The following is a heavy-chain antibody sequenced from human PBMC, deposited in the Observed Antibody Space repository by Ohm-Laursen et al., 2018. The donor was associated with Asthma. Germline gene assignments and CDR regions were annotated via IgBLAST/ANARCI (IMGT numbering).Heavy chain of an antibody. Sequence: SLRLSCTAPGFIFTNYGMHCVRQAPGKGLEWVAVIWYDGTNKYYGDSVKGRVTISRDNSKNTVDLQMNSVRAEDTAVYYCARDGSRSGHYPRRHDYWGQGNLVTVSS. V-gene: IGHV3-33*01. J-gene: IGHJ4*02. CDR2: IWYDGTNK. CDR1: GFIFTNYG. D-gene: IGHD3-22*01. CDR3: ARDGSRSGHYPRRHDY.